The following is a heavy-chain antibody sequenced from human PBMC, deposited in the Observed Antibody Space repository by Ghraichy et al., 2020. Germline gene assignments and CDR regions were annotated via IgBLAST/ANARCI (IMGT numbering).Heavy chain of an antibody. CDR2: ISGSGGST. Sequence: GGSLRLSCAASGFTFSSYAMSWVRQAPGKGLEWVSAISGSGGSTYYADSVKGRFTISRDNPKNTLDLQMNSLRAEDTAVYYCAIGAVAGTVAWFGPWDQGTLVTVTS. CDR1: GFTFSSYA. CDR3: AIGAVAGTVAWFGP. J-gene: IGHJ5*02. V-gene: IGHV3-23*01. D-gene: IGHD6-19*01.